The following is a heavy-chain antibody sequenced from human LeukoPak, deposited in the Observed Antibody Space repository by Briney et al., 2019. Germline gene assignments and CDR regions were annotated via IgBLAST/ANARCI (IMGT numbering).Heavy chain of an antibody. D-gene: IGHD5-18*01. Sequence: GASVNVSCKASGYTFTIYAMHWVRQAPGQRLEWMGWINAGNGNTKYSQKFQGRVTITRDTSASTAYMELSSLRSEDTAVYYCARATATAMVTVWGQGTLVTVSS. CDR2: INAGNGNT. CDR3: ARATATAMVTV. V-gene: IGHV1-3*01. CDR1: GYTFTIYA. J-gene: IGHJ4*02.